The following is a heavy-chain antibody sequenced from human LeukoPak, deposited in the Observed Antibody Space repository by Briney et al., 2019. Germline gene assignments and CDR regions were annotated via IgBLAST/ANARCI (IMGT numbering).Heavy chain of an antibody. V-gene: IGHV4-38-2*02. J-gene: IGHJ4*02. D-gene: IGHD1-26*01. CDR3: ARGKGRGSHIDY. Sequence: SETLSLTCTVSGYSISSGYYWGWIRQPPGKGLEWIGSIYHSGGTYYNPSLKSRVTISVDTSKNQFSLKLRSVTAADTAVYYCARGKGRGSHIDYWGQGTLVTVSS. CDR1: GYSISSGYY. CDR2: IYHSGGT.